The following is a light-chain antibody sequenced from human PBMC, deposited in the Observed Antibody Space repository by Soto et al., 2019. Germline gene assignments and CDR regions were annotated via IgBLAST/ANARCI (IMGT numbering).Light chain of an antibody. J-gene: IGLJ1*01. CDR3: RSYAGTNTRYL. CDR1: NSDVGRYNY. CDR2: EVN. V-gene: IGLV2-8*01. Sequence: QSVLTQPPSASGSPGQSVTISCTGANSDVGRYNYVSWYQQHPGKAPKLMIYEVNKRPSGVPDRFSGSKSGNTASLTVSGLQAEDEADYYCRSYAGTNTRYLFGSGTKVTVL.